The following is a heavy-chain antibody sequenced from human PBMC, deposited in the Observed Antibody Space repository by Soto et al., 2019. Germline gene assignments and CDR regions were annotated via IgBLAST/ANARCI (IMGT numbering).Heavy chain of an antibody. CDR1: GFAFSRAG. V-gene: IGHV3-33*01. CDR2: IWNNGITV. D-gene: IGHD3-16*01. Sequence: GGSLRLSCAASGFAFSRAGMHWVRQAPGKGMEWVAVIWNNGITVDYGDSVKGRFTISRDNSKNMLYLQMNSLRVDDTAVYYCATDQGGAPFDIWGQGTMVTVSS. CDR3: ATDQGGAPFDI. J-gene: IGHJ3*02.